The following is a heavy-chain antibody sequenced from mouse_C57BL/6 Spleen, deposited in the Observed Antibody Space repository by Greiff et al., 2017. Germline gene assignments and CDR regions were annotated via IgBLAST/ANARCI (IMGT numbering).Heavy chain of an antibody. V-gene: IGHV1-80*01. CDR3: AREGYGSEDFDY. CDR1: GYAFSSYW. J-gene: IGHJ2*01. CDR2: IYPGDGDT. D-gene: IGHD1-1*01. Sequence: VQLQQSGAELVKPGASVKISCKASGYAFSSYWMNWVKQRPGKGLEWIGQIYPGDGDTNYNGKFKGKATLTADKSSSTAYMQLSSLTSEDSAVYFCAREGYGSEDFDYWGQGTTLTVSS.